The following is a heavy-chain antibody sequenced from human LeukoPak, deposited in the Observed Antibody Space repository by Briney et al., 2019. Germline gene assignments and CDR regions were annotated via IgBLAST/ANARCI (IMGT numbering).Heavy chain of an antibody. V-gene: IGHV1-69*13. CDR1: GYAFTSYG. J-gene: IGHJ6*02. Sequence: GASVKVSCKASGYAFTSYGISWVRQAPGQGLEWMGGIIPIFGTANYAQKFQGRVTITADESASTAYMELSSLRSEDTAVYYCARGAYCSSTSCSLGGMDVWGQGTTVTVSS. D-gene: IGHD2-2*01. CDR2: IIPIFGTA. CDR3: ARGAYCSSTSCSLGGMDV.